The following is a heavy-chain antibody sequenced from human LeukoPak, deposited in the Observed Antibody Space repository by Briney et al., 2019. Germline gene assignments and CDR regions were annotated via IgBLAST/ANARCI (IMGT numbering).Heavy chain of an antibody. J-gene: IGHJ5*02. CDR2: ISAYNGNT. CDR3: ARDIVVVPAAIGNWFDP. CDR1: GYTFTSYG. Sequence: EASVKVSCKASGYTFTSYGISWVRQAPGQGLEWMGWISAYNGNTNYAQKLQGRVTMTTDTSTSTAYMELRSLRSDDTAAYYCARDIVVVPAAIGNWFDPWGQGTLVTVSS. V-gene: IGHV1-18*01. D-gene: IGHD2-2*01.